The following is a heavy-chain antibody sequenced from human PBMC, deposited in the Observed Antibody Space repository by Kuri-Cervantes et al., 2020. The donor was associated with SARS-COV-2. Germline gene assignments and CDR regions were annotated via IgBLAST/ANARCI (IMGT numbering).Heavy chain of an antibody. CDR2: IYHSGST. V-gene: IGHV4-38-2*02. Sequence: SETLSLPCTVSGYSISSGYYWGWIRQPPGKGLEWIGSIYHSGSTYYNPSLKSRVTISVDTSKNQFSLKLSSVTAADTAVYYCARVPIAAPEYWGQGTLVTVSS. D-gene: IGHD6-13*01. CDR1: GYSISSGYY. J-gene: IGHJ4*02. CDR3: ARVPIAAPEY.